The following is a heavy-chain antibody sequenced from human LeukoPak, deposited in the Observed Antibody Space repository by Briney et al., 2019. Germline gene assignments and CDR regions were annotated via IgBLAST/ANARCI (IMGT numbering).Heavy chain of an antibody. Sequence: GGSLRLSCAASGFTFSSHSMNWVRQAPGKGLEWVSSISSSSSYIYYADSVKGRFTISRDNAKNSLYLQMDSLRAEDTAVYYCARDDSGSTDAFDIWGQGTMVTVSS. CDR2: ISSSSSYI. V-gene: IGHV3-21*01. CDR1: GFTFSSHS. D-gene: IGHD3-22*01. J-gene: IGHJ3*02. CDR3: ARDDSGSTDAFDI.